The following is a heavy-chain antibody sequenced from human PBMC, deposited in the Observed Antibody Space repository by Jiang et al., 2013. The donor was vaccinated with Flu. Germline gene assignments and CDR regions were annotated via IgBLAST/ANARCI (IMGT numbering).Heavy chain of an antibody. Sequence: ELKKPGASVKVSCKASGYTFTNYGMGWVRQAPGQGLEWMGWINTNNGKPTYAQGFTGRFVFSLDTSVSTAYLQISSLKADDTAVYYCARGHLESIQHWGQGTLVTVSS. CDR1: GYTFTNYG. CDR2: INTNNGKP. J-gene: IGHJ1*01. CDR3: ARGHLESIQH. V-gene: IGHV7-4-1*02.